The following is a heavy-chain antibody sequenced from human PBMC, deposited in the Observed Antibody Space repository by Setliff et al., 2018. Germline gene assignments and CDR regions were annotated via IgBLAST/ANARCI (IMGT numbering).Heavy chain of an antibody. CDR2: MNPNSGNT. V-gene: IGHV1-8*03. J-gene: IGHJ5*02. CDR1: GYTFTSYD. D-gene: IGHD3-3*01. CDR3: ARGRRGNYDFWSGYSNWFDP. Sequence: ASVKVSCKASGYTFTSYDINWVRQATGQGLEWMGWMNPNSGNTGYVQKFQGRVTITRNTSISTAYMELSSLRSEDTAVYYCARGRRGNYDFWSGYSNWFDPWGQGTLVTVSS.